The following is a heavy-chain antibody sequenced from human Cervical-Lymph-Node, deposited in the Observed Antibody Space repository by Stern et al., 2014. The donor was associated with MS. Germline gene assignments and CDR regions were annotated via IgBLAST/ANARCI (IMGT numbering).Heavy chain of an antibody. CDR3: ARETSTFGFNY. CDR1: GGSITPYY. V-gene: IGHV4-59*01. J-gene: IGHJ4*02. CDR2: ISHSVTT. D-gene: IGHD3-3*01. Sequence: QVQLQESGPGLVKTSETLSLACTVSGGSITPYYWSWIRPSPGKGLEWIGYISHSVTTNYIPSLKSRVTISMDKSNNQFFLRLTSVTAADTAVYYCARETSTFGFNYWGQGTLVTVSS.